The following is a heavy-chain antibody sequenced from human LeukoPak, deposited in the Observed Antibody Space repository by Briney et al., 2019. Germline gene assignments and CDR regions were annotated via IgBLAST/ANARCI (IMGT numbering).Heavy chain of an antibody. CDR3: ARGPEWAFGGVIVIPTGYFDY. CDR2: INPSGGST. D-gene: IGHD3-16*02. CDR1: GYTFTSYY. V-gene: IGHV1-46*01. Sequence: ASVKVSCKASGYTFTSYYMHWVRQAPGQGLEWMGIINPSGGSTSYAQKFQSRVTMTRDTSTSTVYMELSSLRSEDTAVYYCARGPEWAFGGVIVIPTGYFDYWGQGTLVTVSS. J-gene: IGHJ4*02.